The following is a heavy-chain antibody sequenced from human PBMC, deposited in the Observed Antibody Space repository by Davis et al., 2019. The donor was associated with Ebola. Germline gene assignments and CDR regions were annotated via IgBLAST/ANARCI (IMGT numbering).Heavy chain of an antibody. CDR1: GFIFDDFA. D-gene: IGHD3-9*01. CDR2: ITWNSGDI. J-gene: IGHJ4*02. CDR3: ARGLYFDWLVDY. Sequence: SLKISCGASGFIFDDFAMYWVRQVPGKGLEWVSSITWNSGDIGYGDSVKGRFTVSRDNAKNSVYLQMNSLRAEDTAKYYCARGLYFDWLVDYWGQGTLVTVSS. V-gene: IGHV3-9*01.